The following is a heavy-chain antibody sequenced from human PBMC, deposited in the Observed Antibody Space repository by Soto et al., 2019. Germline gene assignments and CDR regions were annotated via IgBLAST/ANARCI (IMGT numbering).Heavy chain of an antibody. CDR3: ARYVWGYDILTGYYYYYGMDV. CDR1: GYTFTGYY. CDR2: INPNSGGT. V-gene: IGHV1-2*02. J-gene: IGHJ6*02. D-gene: IGHD3-9*01. Sequence: ASVKVSCKASGYTFTGYYMHWVRQAPGQGLEWMGWINPNSGGTNYAQKFQGRVTMTRDTSISTAYMELSRLRSDDTAVYYCARYVWGYDILTGYYYYYGMDVWGQGTTVTVSS.